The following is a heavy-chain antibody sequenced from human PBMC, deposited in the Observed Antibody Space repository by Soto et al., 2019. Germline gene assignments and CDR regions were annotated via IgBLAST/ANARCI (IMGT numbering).Heavy chain of an antibody. CDR1: GFTFSSYA. V-gene: IGHV3-33*01. CDR2: IYYDGSNK. J-gene: IGHJ4*02. D-gene: IGHD2-15*01. Sequence: PGGSLRLSCAASGFTFSSYAMHWVRQAPGKGLEWVAVIYYDGSNKYYVDSVKGRFTISRDNSKNTLYLQMNSLRAEDTAVYYCARAYCSGGICYYYFDYWGQGTLVTVSS. CDR3: ARAYCSGGICYYYFDY.